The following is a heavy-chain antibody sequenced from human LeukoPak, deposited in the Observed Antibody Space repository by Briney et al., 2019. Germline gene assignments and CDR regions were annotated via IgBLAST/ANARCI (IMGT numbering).Heavy chain of an antibody. Sequence: GGSLRLSCAASGFTFSSYAMHWVRQAPGKGLEWVAVISYDGSNKYYADSVKGRFTISRDNSKNTLYLQMNSLRAEDTAVYYCARDRVLSSSWQGNGYYYGMDVWGKGITVTVSS. CDR1: GFTFSSYA. CDR3: ARDRVLSSSWQGNGYYYGMDV. J-gene: IGHJ6*04. V-gene: IGHV3-30*04. CDR2: ISYDGSNK. D-gene: IGHD6-13*01.